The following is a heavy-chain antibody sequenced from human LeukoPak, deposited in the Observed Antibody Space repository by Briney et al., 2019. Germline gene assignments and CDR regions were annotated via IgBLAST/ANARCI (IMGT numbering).Heavy chain of an antibody. CDR1: GFTFSSYS. CDR2: ISSSSSYI. V-gene: IGHV3-21*01. Sequence: GGSLRLSCAASGFTFSSYSMNWVRQAPGKGPEWVSSISSSSSYIYYADSVKGRFTVSRDNAKNSLYLQMNSLRAEDTAVYYCARRRGDYFDSWGQGTLVTVSS. J-gene: IGHJ4*02. CDR3: ARRRGDYFDS.